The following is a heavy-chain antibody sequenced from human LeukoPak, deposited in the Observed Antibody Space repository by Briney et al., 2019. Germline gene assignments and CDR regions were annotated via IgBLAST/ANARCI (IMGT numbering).Heavy chain of an antibody. CDR2: IYHSGST. D-gene: IGHD2-2*01. Sequence: SETLSLTCTVSGYSISSGYYWGWIRQPPGKGLEWIGSIYHSGSTYYNSSLKSRVTISVDTSKNQFSLKLSSVTAADTAVYYCARCSSTGCASSPLAGYLYWGQGTLVTVSS. V-gene: IGHV4-38-2*02. J-gene: IGHJ4*02. CDR1: GYSISSGYY. CDR3: ARCSSTGCASSPLAGYLY.